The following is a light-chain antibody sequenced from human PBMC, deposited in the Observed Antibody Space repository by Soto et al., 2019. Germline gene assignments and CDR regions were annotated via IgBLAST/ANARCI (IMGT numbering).Light chain of an antibody. J-gene: IGKJ2*01. CDR2: GAS. CDR1: QSVSSSY. CDR3: QQRYNWPPYT. V-gene: IGKV3D-20*02. Sequence: EIVLTQSPGTLSLSPGERATLSCRASQSVSSSYLAWYQQKPGQAPRLLIYGASSRATGIPARFSGSGSGTDFTLTISSLEPGDSAVYYCQQRYNWPPYTFGQGTKVEIK.